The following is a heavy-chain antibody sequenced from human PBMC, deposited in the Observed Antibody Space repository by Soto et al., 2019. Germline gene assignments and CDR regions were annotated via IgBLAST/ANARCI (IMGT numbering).Heavy chain of an antibody. Sequence: SETLSLTCTVSGGSISSYYWSWIRQPPGKGLEWIGYIYYSGSTNYNPSLKSRVTISVDTSKNQFSLKLSSVTAADTAVYYCARGLAAAGTTDLGWFDPWGQGTLVTVSS. V-gene: IGHV4-59*01. J-gene: IGHJ5*02. CDR2: IYYSGST. CDR3: ARGLAAAGTTDLGWFDP. CDR1: GGSISSYY. D-gene: IGHD6-13*01.